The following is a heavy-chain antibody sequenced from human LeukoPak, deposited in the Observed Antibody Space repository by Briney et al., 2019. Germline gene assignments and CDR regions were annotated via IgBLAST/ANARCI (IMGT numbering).Heavy chain of an antibody. V-gene: IGHV4-39*01. CDR3: ARHRGYTYGYVDY. CDR1: GGSISSSGYY. J-gene: IGHJ4*02. Sequence: PSETLSLTCTVSGGSISSSGYYWGWIRQPPGKGLEWIGNIYKSGSAYYNPSLKSRVTISVDTSKNQFTLNLTSVTATDTAVYYCARHRGYTYGYVDYRGQGTLVTVSS. CDR2: IYKSGSA. D-gene: IGHD5-18*01.